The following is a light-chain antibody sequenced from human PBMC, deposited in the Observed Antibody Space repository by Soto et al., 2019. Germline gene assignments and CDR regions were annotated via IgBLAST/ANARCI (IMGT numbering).Light chain of an antibody. CDR3: QQYKTYSYT. V-gene: IGKV1-5*01. CDR2: HAS. J-gene: IGKJ2*01. Sequence: DIQMTQSPSSLSASVGDRVTITCRASQRISSWLAWYQQKPGKAPKLLIFHASNLESGVPSKFSGSGSGTEFTLTISSLQPDDFETYYCQQYKTYSYTFGQGTKVDIK. CDR1: QRISSW.